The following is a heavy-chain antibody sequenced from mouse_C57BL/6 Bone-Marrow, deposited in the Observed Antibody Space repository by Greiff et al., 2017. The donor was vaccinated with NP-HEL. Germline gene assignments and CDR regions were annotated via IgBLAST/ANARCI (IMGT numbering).Heavy chain of an antibody. CDR3: ASYYGNNYYAMDY. CDR1: GYTFTSYW. J-gene: IGHJ4*01. CDR2: IHPNSGST. Sequence: QVQLKQPGAELVKPGASVKLSCKASGYTFTSYWMHWVKQRPGQGLEWIGMIHPNSGSTNYNEKFKSKATLTVDKSSSTAYMQLSSLTSEDSAVYYCASYYGNNYYAMDYWGQGTSVTVSS. V-gene: IGHV1-64*01. D-gene: IGHD2-1*01.